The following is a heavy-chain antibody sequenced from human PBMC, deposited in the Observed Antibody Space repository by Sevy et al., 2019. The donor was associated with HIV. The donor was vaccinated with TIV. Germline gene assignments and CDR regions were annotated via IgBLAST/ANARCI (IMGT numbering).Heavy chain of an antibody. CDR2: ISSNGGST. CDR3: VKDLRKDGYNYFDY. CDR1: GFTFSSYA. D-gene: IGHD5-12*01. J-gene: IGHJ4*02. V-gene: IGHV3-64D*06. Sequence: GGSLRLSCSASGFTFSSYAMHWVRQAPGKGLEYASAISSNGGSTYYADSVKGRFTISRDNSKNTLYLQMSSLRAEDTAVYYCVKDLRKDGYNYFDYWGQGTLVTVSS.